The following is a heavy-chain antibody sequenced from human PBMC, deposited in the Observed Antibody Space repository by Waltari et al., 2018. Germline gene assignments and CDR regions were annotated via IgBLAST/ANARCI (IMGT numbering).Heavy chain of an antibody. Sequence: QVQLQESGPGLVKPSETLSLTCTVSGGSISSHYWSWIRQPPGKGLAWIGYIYYSGSTNRNTSLKSRVTIAVDTSKNQFARKMSAVTAADTAVYYCARVPVEGSVVVVADTTGNAFDIWGQGTMVTVSS. J-gene: IGHJ3*02. V-gene: IGHV4-59*11. CDR1: GGSISSHY. CDR3: ARVPVEGSVVVVADTTGNAFDI. D-gene: IGHD2-15*01. CDR2: IYYSGST.